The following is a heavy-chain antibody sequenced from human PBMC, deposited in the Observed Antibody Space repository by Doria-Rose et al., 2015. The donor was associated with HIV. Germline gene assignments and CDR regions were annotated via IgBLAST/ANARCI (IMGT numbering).Heavy chain of an antibody. CDR3: ARIKSSRWYHKYYFDF. V-gene: IGHV2-26*01. J-gene: IGHJ4*02. CDR1: GVSLSSPGMG. CDR2: IFSDDER. D-gene: IGHD6-13*01. Sequence: SGPVLVKPTETLTLTCTVSGVSLSSPGMGVSWIRQTPGKALEWLANIFSDDERSYNTSLKSRLTISRGTSKSQVVLTMTDMDPVDTATYYCARIKSSRWYHKYYFDFWGQGTLVIVSA.